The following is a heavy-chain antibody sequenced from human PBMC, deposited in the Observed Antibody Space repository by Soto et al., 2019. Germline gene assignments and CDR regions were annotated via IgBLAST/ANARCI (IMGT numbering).Heavy chain of an antibody. J-gene: IGHJ6*02. V-gene: IGHV4-59*01. Sequence: SATLSLTCTVSGGSISSYYWSWLRQPPGKGLEWIGYIYYSGSTNYNPSLKSRVTISVDTSKNQFSLKLSSVTAADTAVYYCARDMGIVGARDYYYYGMDVWGQGTTVT. CDR1: GGSISSYY. CDR3: ARDMGIVGARDYYYYGMDV. D-gene: IGHD1-26*01. CDR2: IYYSGST.